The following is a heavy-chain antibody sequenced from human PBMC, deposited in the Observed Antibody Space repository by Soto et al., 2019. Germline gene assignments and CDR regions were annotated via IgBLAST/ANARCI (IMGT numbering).Heavy chain of an antibody. D-gene: IGHD2-15*01. CDR2: IIPILGIA. Sequence: QVQLVQSGAEVKKPGSSVKVSCKASGGTFSSYTISWVRQAPGQGLEWMGRIIPILGIANYAQKFQGRVTIAADESTSTADMELGSVRSEDTGGYYGAGGGDRYCSGGSCYGYWGQGTLVTVS. J-gene: IGHJ4*02. CDR1: GGTFSSYT. CDR3: AGGGDRYCSGGSCYGY. V-gene: IGHV1-69*02.